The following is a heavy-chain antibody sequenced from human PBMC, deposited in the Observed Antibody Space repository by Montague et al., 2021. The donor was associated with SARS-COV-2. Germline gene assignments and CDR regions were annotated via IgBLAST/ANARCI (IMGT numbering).Heavy chain of an antibody. V-gene: IGHV3-21*01. J-gene: IGHJ6*02. CDR3: ARDSPDYVWGSYGMDV. CDR2: ISSSSSYI. D-gene: IGHD3-16*01. CDR1: GFTFSSYS. Sequence: SLRLSCAASGFTFSSYSMNWVRQAPGKGLEWVSSISSSSSYIYYADSVKGRFTISRDNAKNSLYLQMNSQRAEDTAVYYCARDSPDYVWGSYGMDVWGQGTTVTVSS.